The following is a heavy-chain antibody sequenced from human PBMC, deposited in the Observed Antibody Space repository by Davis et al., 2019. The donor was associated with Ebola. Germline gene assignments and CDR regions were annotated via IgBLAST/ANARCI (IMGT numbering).Heavy chain of an antibody. CDR3: ARHSGSYGYRELVEFDY. Sequence: GESLKISCKGSGYSFTSYWIGWVRQMPGKGLEWMGIIYPGDSDTRYSPSFQGQVTISADKSISTAYLQWSSLKASDTAMYYCARHSGSYGYRELVEFDYWGQGTLVTVSS. V-gene: IGHV5-51*01. CDR2: IYPGDSDT. J-gene: IGHJ4*02. D-gene: IGHD3-16*01. CDR1: GYSFTSYW.